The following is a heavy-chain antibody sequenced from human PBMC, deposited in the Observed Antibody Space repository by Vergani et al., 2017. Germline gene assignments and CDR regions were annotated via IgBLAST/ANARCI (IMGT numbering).Heavy chain of an antibody. Sequence: EVQLVESGGGLVQPGGSLRLSCAASGFTFSSYEMNWVRQAPGKGLEWVSYISSSGSTIYYADSVKGRFTISRDNAKNSLDLQMNSLRAEDTAVYYCARATIFGVVPDAFDIWGQGTMVTVSS. D-gene: IGHD3-3*01. CDR3: ARATIFGVVPDAFDI. CDR2: ISSSGSTI. CDR1: GFTFSSYE. V-gene: IGHV3-48*03. J-gene: IGHJ3*02.